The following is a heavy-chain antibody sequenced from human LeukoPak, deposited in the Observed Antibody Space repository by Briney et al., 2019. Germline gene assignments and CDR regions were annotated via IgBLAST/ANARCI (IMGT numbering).Heavy chain of an antibody. J-gene: IGHJ4*02. D-gene: IGHD6-13*01. V-gene: IGHV1-2*02. CDR3: ARELGGSWYAYYFDY. CDR2: INPNSGGT. Sequence: GASVKVSCKASGYTFTGYYMHWVRQAPGQGLEWMGWINPNSGGTNYAQKFQGRVTMTRDTSISTAYMELSRLRSDDTAVYYCARELGGSWYAYYFDYWGQGTLVTVSS. CDR1: GYTFTGYY.